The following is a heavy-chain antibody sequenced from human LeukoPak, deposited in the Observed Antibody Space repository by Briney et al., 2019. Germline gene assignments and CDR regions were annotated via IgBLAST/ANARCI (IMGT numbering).Heavy chain of an antibody. CDR1: GGSVSSGSYY. CDR3: ASGRYFDWLLYEHYYYGMDV. D-gene: IGHD3-9*01. CDR2: IYYSGST. J-gene: IGHJ6*02. V-gene: IGHV4-61*01. Sequence: PSETLSLTCTVSGGSVSSGSYYWSWIRQLPGKGLEWIGYIYYSGSTNYNPSLKSRVTISVDTSKNQFSLKLSSVTAADTAVYYCASGRYFDWLLYEHYYYGMDVWGQGTTVTVSS.